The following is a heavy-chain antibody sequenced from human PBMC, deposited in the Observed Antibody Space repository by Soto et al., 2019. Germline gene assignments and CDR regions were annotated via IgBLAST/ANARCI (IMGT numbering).Heavy chain of an antibody. D-gene: IGHD3-10*01. Sequence: PSETLSLTCTVSGGSISSGGYYWSWIRQHPGKGLEWIGYIYYSGSTYYNPSLKSRVTISVDTSKNQFSLRLSSVTAADTAVYYCATYYYGSGSYYGWFAPWGQGTLVTVSS. CDR2: IYYSGST. V-gene: IGHV4-31*03. CDR3: ATYYYGSGSYYGWFAP. J-gene: IGHJ5*02. CDR1: GGSISSGGYY.